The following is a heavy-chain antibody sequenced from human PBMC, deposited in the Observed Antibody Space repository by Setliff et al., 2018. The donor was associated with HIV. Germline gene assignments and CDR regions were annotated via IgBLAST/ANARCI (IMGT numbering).Heavy chain of an antibody. CDR2: AYTSGST. CDR3: AREWSYGAFDTFDV. CDR1: GGSISSGGYY. V-gene: IGHV4-61*02. J-gene: IGHJ3*01. D-gene: IGHD5-18*01. Sequence: PSETLSLTCTVSGGSISSGGYYWSWIRQHPGKGLEWIGRAYTSGSTNYNPSLKSRVTISVDTSKNQFSLKLGSVTAADTAVYYCAREWSYGAFDTFDVWGQGTMVTVSS.